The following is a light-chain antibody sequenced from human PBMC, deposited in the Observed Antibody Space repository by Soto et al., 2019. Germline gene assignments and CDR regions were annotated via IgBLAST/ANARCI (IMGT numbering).Light chain of an antibody. V-gene: IGKV1-9*01. CDR1: QGISSY. CDR2: AAS. Sequence: DIQLTQSPSFLSASVGDRVTITCRASQGISSYLAWYQQKPGKAPKLLIYAASTLQSGVPSRFSGSGSGTEFTLTISSLQPEDFATYYCQQCNSYLITFGQGTRLEIK. J-gene: IGKJ5*01. CDR3: QQCNSYLIT.